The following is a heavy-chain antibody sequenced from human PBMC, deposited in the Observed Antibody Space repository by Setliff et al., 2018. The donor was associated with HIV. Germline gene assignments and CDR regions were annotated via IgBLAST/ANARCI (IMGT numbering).Heavy chain of an antibody. CDR2: ISGSGVNT. CDR3: AKDGGGDYYYYYMDV. J-gene: IGHJ6*03. CDR1: GFTFSSYA. D-gene: IGHD2-15*01. Sequence: PGGSLRLTCAASGFTFSSYAMNWVRQAPGKGLEWVSYISGSGVNTYYAYSVKRRFTISSDNFKNTLYIQMNSLGAEVTAVYSCAKDGGGDYYYYYMDVWGKGTTVTVSS. V-gene: IGHV3-23*01.